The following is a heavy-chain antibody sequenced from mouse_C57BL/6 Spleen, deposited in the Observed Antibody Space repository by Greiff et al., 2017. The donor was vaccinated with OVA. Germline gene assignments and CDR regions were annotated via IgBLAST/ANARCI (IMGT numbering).Heavy chain of an antibody. CDR3: ARRRLIYYDYDGDDFDY. CDR2: IDPANGNT. CDR1: GFNIKNTY. V-gene: IGHV14-3*01. D-gene: IGHD2-4*01. J-gene: IGHJ2*01. Sequence: EVQLQQSVAELVRPGASVKLSCTASGFNIKNTYMHWVKQRPEQGLEWIGRIDPANGNTTYAPKFQGKATITADTSSNTAYLQLSNLTSEDTAIYYCARRRLIYYDYDGDDFDYWGQGTTLTVSS.